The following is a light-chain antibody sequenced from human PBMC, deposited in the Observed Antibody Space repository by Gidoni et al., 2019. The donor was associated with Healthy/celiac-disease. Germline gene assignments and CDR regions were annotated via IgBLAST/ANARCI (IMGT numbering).Light chain of an antibody. CDR1: SSNIGAGYD. V-gene: IGLV1-40*01. Sequence: QSVLTQPPSVSWAPGPRGTISCTGSSSNIGAGYDVHWYQQLPGTAPKLLIYGNSNRPSGVPDRLSGSKSGTSASLAITGLQAEDEADYYCQSYDSSLSVWVFGGGTKLTVL. CDR3: QSYDSSLSVWV. J-gene: IGLJ3*02. CDR2: GNS.